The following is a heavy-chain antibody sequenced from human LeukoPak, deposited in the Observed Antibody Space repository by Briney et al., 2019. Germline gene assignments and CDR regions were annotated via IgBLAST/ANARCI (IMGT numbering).Heavy chain of an antibody. V-gene: IGHV3-30*02. D-gene: IGHD3-22*01. J-gene: IGHJ4*02. CDR1: GFTFSSYG. CDR3: ARVMGNYYDSSGYLFRGYYFDY. CDR2: IRYDGSNK. Sequence: GGSLRLSCAASGFTFSSYGMHWVRQAPGKGLEWVAFIRYDGSNKYYADSVKGRFTISRDNSKNTLYLQMNSLRAEDTAVYYCARVMGNYYDSSGYLFRGYYFDYWGQGTLVTVSS.